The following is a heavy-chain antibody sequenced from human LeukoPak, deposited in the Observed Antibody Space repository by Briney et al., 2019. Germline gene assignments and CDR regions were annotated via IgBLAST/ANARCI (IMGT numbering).Heavy chain of an antibody. CDR3: ARDSMDSITIFGVVIITAFDI. J-gene: IGHJ3*02. D-gene: IGHD3-3*01. V-gene: IGHV1-69*01. Sequence: SVKVSCKASGGTFSSYAISWVRQAPGQGLEWMGGIIPIFGTANYAQKFQGRVTITADESTSTAYMELSSLRSEDTAVYYCARDSMDSITIFGVVIITAFDIWGQGTMVTVSS. CDR1: GGTFSSYA. CDR2: IIPIFGTA.